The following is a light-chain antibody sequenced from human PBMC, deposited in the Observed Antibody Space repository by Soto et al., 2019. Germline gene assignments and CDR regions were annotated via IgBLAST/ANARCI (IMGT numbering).Light chain of an antibody. CDR3: QESCSPLHT. V-gene: IGKV1-39*01. J-gene: IGKJ2*01. Sequence: DIQLTQSPSSLSASVGDRVTISCRANQTIHIYLNWYQQTPGRAPKLLIYAASNLRGVVPSRFSGGGSGTDFTLTISSLQPEDFATYYCQESCSPLHTFGQGTTLDI. CDR1: QTIHIY. CDR2: AAS.